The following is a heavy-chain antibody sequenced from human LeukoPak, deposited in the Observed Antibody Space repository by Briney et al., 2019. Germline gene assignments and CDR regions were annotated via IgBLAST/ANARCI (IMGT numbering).Heavy chain of an antibody. CDR2: INPNSGAT. Sequence: GASVKVSCKASGYTFTEYYIQWVRQAPGQGLEWVGRINPNSGATTYAQQFQGRVTMTRDTSITTAYMEVSRLTSDDTAVYYFATETTGTPRGVYWGLGTLVTVSS. D-gene: IGHD3-10*01. V-gene: IGHV1-2*02. J-gene: IGHJ4*02. CDR3: ATETTGTPRGVY. CDR1: GYTFTEYY.